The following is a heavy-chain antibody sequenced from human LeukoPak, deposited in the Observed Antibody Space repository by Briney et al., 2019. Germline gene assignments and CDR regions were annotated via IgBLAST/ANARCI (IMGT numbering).Heavy chain of an antibody. CDR3: ARGYCTNGVCFNYFDY. CDR2: ISYDGSNK. D-gene: IGHD2-8*01. CDR1: EFTFSSYA. Sequence: GESLRLSCAASEFTFSSYAMHWVRQAPGKGLEWVAVISYDGSNKYYADSVKGRFTISRDNSKNTLYLQMNSLRAEDTAVYYCARGYCTNGVCFNYFDYWGQGTLVTVSS. J-gene: IGHJ4*02. V-gene: IGHV3-30-3*01.